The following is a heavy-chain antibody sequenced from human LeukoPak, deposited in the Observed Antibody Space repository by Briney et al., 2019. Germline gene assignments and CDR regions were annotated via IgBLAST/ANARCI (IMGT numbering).Heavy chain of an antibody. Sequence: GGSLRLSCAASGFTFSSYNMNWVRQAPGKGLEWVSSISSSRDYIYYADSLKGRFTISRDNAKNSLYLQMNNLRAEDTAVYYCVRGNYDVLTGYYSSNWFDPWGQGTLVTVSS. CDR1: GFTFSSYN. J-gene: IGHJ5*02. CDR2: ISSSRDYI. D-gene: IGHD3-9*01. CDR3: VRGNYDVLTGYYSSNWFDP. V-gene: IGHV3-21*01.